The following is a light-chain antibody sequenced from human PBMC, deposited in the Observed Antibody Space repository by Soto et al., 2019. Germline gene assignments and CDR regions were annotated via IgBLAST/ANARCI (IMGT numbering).Light chain of an antibody. CDR3: SSYAGTNNLGV. Sequence: QSVLTQPPSASGSPGQSVTISFTGTSSDIGGYNFVSWYQQHPGKAPKLIIYEVNKRPSGVPDRFSGSKSGNTASLTVSGLQADDEGDYYCSSYAGTNNLGVFGGGTKLTVL. CDR1: SSDIGGYNF. CDR2: EVN. V-gene: IGLV2-8*01. J-gene: IGLJ3*02.